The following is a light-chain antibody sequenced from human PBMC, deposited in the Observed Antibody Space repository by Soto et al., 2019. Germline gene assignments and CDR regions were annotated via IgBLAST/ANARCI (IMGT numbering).Light chain of an antibody. CDR1: QSVSSN. J-gene: IGKJ2*01. Sequence: EIMMTQSPATLSVSPGESATLSCRASQSVSSNLAWYQHKPGQAPRLLIYGTSTRATGIPARFSGSGSGTDFTLTISSLQSEEFAVYYCQQYSDWPRTFGQGTKLEIK. CDR3: QQYSDWPRT. CDR2: GTS. V-gene: IGKV3-15*01.